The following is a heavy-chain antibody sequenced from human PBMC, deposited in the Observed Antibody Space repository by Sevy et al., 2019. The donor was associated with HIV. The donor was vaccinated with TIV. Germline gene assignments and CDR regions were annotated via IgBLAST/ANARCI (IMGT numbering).Heavy chain of an antibody. CDR1: GGSISNYY. CDR3: ARALYSAYGPVDP. J-gene: IGHJ5*02. CDR2: IYYNGYT. Sequence: SETLSLTCTVSGGSISNYYWSWIRQPPGKGLEWIGYIYYNGYTNYNPFLKSRVTISLDTSKNQFSLKLTSVTTADTAVYYCARALYSAYGPVDPWGQGTLVTVSS. D-gene: IGHD5-12*01. V-gene: IGHV4-59*13.